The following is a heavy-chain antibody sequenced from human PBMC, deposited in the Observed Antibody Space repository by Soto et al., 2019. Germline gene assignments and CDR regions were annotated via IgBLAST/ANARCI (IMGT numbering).Heavy chain of an antibody. D-gene: IGHD2-15*01. CDR2: IDGSGATT. Sequence: EVQLLESGGGLAQPGGSLRLSCAASGFSFTSFVMSWVRQAPGKGLEWVSSIDGSGATTYYADSVKGRFTVSKDNSRTTLYLQMSSLRAEDTATYYCAEGGDFDYWGRGALVTVSS. CDR3: AEGGDFDY. V-gene: IGHV3-23*01. J-gene: IGHJ4*02. CDR1: GFSFTSFV.